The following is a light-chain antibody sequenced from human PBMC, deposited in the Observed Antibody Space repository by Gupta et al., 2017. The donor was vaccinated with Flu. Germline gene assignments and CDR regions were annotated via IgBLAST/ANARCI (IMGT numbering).Light chain of an antibody. CDR1: SLRNSY. Sequence: SSELTQDPAVSVVLGPTVRITCQGDSLRNSYASLYQQKPGQAPVLVSYAKNIRPSGIPDRFSGSSSGNTASWTITGAQAEDEADYYCNSRDSTDNHQAVFGGGTKLTVL. J-gene: IGLJ2*01. CDR3: NSRDSTDNHQAV. CDR2: AKN. V-gene: IGLV3-19*01.